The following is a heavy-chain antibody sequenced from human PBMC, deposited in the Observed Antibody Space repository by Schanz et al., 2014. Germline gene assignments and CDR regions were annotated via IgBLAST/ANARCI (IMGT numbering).Heavy chain of an antibody. CDR3: AREEGWGIAAAGPKLYYCGMDV. D-gene: IGHD6-13*01. V-gene: IGHV3-48*01. Sequence: EVRLVESGGGLVQPGGSLRLSCEASGFDFNSYSMNWVRQVPGKGLEWLSYIATSGSTRHYADSVKGRVNISRDNAKNSVSLQMRRLRVEDTDVYYCAREEGWGIAAAGPKLYYCGMDVWGQGTTVTVSS. J-gene: IGHJ6*02. CDR2: IATSGSTR. CDR1: GFDFNSYS.